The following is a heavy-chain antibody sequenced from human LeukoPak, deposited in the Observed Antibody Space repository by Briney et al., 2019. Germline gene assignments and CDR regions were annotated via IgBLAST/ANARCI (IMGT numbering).Heavy chain of an antibody. CDR1: GFTFSSYA. CDR3: AKDLEQWLVQGSFDY. V-gene: IGHV3-23*01. Sequence: GGSLRLSCAASGFTFSSYAMSWVRQAPGRGLEWVSAISGSGGSTYYADSVKGRFTISRDNSKNTLYLQMNSLRAEDTAVYYCAKDLEQWLVQGSFDYWGQGTLVTVSS. CDR2: ISGSGGST. D-gene: IGHD6-19*01. J-gene: IGHJ4*02.